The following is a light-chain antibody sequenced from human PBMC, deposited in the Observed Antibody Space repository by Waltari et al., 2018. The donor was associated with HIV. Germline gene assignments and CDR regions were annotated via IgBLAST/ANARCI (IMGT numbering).Light chain of an antibody. V-gene: IGLV3-25*03. J-gene: IGLJ1*01. CDR3: QSADSSSTYV. CDR1: ALPKKY. CDR2: KDS. Sequence: SYELTQPPSVSVSPGQTARITCSGDALPKKYVYWYQQRPGQAPVLVMYKDSERPSGIPERFSGSSSGTTVTLTISGVQAEDEAAYYCQSADSSSTYVFGTGTKVTVL.